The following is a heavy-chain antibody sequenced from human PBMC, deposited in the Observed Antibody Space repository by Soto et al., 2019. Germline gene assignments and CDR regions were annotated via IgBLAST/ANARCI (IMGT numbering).Heavy chain of an antibody. Sequence: SETLSLTCTVSGGSVTSTKYYWDWIRQPPGKGLEWIGSIYYSGNTNYNSSLKSRVTMSVDTSKNQFSLKLRSVSAADTAVYYCVGSFYDWFDPWGQGTQVTVSS. J-gene: IGHJ5*02. D-gene: IGHD4-17*01. V-gene: IGHV4-39*01. CDR2: IYYSGNT. CDR3: VGSFYDWFDP. CDR1: GGSVTSTKYY.